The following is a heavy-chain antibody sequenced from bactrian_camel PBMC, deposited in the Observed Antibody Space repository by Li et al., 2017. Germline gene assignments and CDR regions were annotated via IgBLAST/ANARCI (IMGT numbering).Heavy chain of an antibody. D-gene: IGHD6*01. CDR2: INSGAFT. J-gene: IGHJ7*01. CDR1: GFTFSSYA. Sequence: VQLVESGGGSVQPGGSLRLSCAASGFTFSSYAMSWVRQAPGKGLEWVSGINSGAFTSYADSAKDRFTISRDNAKNTLYLQLNSLKTEDTAMYYCARALGIYGGSWYDYDYGMGYWGKGTQVTV. V-gene: IGHV3S31*01.